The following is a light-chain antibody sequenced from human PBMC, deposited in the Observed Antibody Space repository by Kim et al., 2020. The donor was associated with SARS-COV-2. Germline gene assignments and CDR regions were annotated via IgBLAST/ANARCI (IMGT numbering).Light chain of an antibody. Sequence: EIVLTQSPATLSLSPGERATLPCRASQSVSRYLIWYQQKPGQAPRLLIYDAYNRATGIPARFSGSGSGTDFTLTISSLEPADFAVYYCQHRSNWPITFGQGTRLEIK. V-gene: IGKV3-11*01. CDR2: DAY. CDR1: QSVSRY. CDR3: QHRSNWPIT. J-gene: IGKJ5*01.